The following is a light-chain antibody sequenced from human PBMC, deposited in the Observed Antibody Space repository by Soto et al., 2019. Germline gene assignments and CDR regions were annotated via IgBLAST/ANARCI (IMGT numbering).Light chain of an antibody. CDR2: DAS. CDR3: QQRSYWPLHST. Sequence: EIVLTQSPVTLSLSPGERATLSCRASQSVSNSLAWYQQKPGQAPRLLIYDASNVATGIPARFSGSGSGTDFTLTISTLEPEDFADYYCQQRSYWPLHSTFGGGTKVEVK. J-gene: IGKJ4*01. V-gene: IGKV3-11*01. CDR1: QSVSNS.